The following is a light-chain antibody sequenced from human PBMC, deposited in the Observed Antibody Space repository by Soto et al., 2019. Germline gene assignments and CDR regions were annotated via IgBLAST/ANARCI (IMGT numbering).Light chain of an antibody. CDR1: RSFASSY. V-gene: IGKV3-20*01. Sequence: EIVLTQSPATLSLSPGERATLSCRASRSFASSYLAWYQHKPGQAPRILIYAASNRATGIPDRFIGSWSGTDFTLTISRLEPDDSAVYYCHHYDSSPPYTFGQGTKLEIK. CDR3: HHYDSSPPYT. CDR2: AAS. J-gene: IGKJ2*01.